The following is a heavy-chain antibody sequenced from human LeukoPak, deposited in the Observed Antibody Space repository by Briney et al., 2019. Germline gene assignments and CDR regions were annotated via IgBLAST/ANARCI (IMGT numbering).Heavy chain of an antibody. Sequence: GGSLRLSCAASGFTFSNAWMNWDRQAPGKGLEWVGRIKSKTGGGTTDYAAPVKGRFTISRDDSKNTLYLQMNSLKTADTAVYYCTTDYYDSSGYSTGYYFDYWGQGTLVTVSS. D-gene: IGHD3-22*01. CDR3: TTDYYDSSGYSTGYYFDY. J-gene: IGHJ4*02. CDR2: IKSKTGGGTT. CDR1: GFTFSNAW. V-gene: IGHV3-15*07.